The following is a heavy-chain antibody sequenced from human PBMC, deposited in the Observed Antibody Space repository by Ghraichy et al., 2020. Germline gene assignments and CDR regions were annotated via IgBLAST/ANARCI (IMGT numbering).Heavy chain of an antibody. CDR3: ARMLRETAAAPIFDY. CDR2: ISSTGVYT. J-gene: IGHJ4*02. Sequence: GGSLRLSCAASGFTFSDYYMSWIRQAPGKGLEWVSYISSTGVYTNYADSVKGRFTVSRDNAKKSLYLQVNSLRAEDTAVYYCARMLRETAAAPIFDYWGQGTLVTVSS. V-gene: IGHV3-11*06. CDR1: GFTFSDYY. D-gene: IGHD2-21*02.